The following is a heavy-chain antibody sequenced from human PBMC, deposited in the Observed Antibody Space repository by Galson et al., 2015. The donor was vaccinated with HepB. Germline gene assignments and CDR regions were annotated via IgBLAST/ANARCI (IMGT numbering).Heavy chain of an antibody. J-gene: IGHJ5*02. CDR2: IKEDGTDT. CDR3: VRGLLIAATGARHNWFDP. CDR1: GFSFRTYW. D-gene: IGHD6-13*01. Sequence: SLRLSCAASGFSFRTYWMTWVRQAPGKGLEWVANIKEDGTDTYYMDSVKGRFTISRDDAKNTLYLQMNSLRAEDTAVYYCVRGLLIAATGARHNWFDPWGQGTLVTVSS. V-gene: IGHV3-7*01.